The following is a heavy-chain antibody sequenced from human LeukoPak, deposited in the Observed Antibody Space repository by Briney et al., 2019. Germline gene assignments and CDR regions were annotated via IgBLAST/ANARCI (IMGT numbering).Heavy chain of an antibody. CDR2: IFTDGSTT. J-gene: IGHJ4*01. V-gene: IGHV3-74*01. CDR3: ARELPREVTLDY. CDR1: EFNFFSYG. Sequence: GGSLRLSCVASEFNFFSYGMQWVRQAPGKGLVWVSRIFTDGSTTSYADSVKGRFTISRDNAKNTLYLEMKSLRVEDTAVYYCARELPREVTLDYWGQGTLVTLSP. D-gene: IGHD2-21*02.